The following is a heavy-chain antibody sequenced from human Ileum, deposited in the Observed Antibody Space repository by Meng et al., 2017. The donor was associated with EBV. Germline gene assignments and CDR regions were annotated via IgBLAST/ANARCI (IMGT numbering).Heavy chain of an antibody. J-gene: IGHJ4*02. CDR3: ARSSPIVRGLDY. Sequence: QGQLQVSGPGPGNPSGTRAPTCPASGAFFSGSAWWSWVRQPPGKGLEWIGEVYHDGATNYHPSHKSRVITSLDKSKNEVNLHLNSLTAADTAVYFCARSSPIVRGLDYWGQGTLVTVSS. CDR2: VYHDGAT. CDR1: GAFFSGSAW. D-gene: IGHD3-10*01. V-gene: IGHV4-4*02.